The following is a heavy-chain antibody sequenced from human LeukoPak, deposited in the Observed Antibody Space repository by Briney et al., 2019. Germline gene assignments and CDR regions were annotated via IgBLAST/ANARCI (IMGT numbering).Heavy chain of an antibody. J-gene: IGHJ3*02. Sequence: GGSLRLSCAASGFTFSSYSMNWVRQAPGKGLEWVSSISSSSSYIYYADSVKGRFTISRDNAKNSLYLQMNSLRAEDTAVYYCARRTGAYGDYVYAFDIWGQGTMVTVSS. CDR2: ISSSSSYI. CDR1: GFTFSSYS. CDR3: ARRTGAYGDYVYAFDI. D-gene: IGHD4-17*01. V-gene: IGHV3-21*01.